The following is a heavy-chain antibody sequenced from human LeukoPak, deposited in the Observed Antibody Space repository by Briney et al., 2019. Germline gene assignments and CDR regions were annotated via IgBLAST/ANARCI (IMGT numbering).Heavy chain of an antibody. V-gene: IGHV1-8*01. Sequence: GASVKVSCKAPGYTFTSYDINWVRQATGQGLEWMGWMNPNSGNTGYAQKFQGRVTMTRNTSISTAYMELSSLRSEDTAVYYCARRRTVGYSSYFDYWGQGTLVTVSS. CDR1: GYTFTSYD. D-gene: IGHD5-18*01. J-gene: IGHJ4*02. CDR2: MNPNSGNT. CDR3: ARRRTVGYSSYFDY.